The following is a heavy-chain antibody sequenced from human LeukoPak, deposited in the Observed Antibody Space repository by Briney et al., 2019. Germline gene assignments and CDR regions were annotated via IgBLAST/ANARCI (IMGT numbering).Heavy chain of an antibody. CDR2: ISSSSSYI. Sequence: PGGSLRLSCAASGFTFSSYSMNWVRQAPGKGLEWVSSISSSSSYIYYADSVKGRFTISRDNAKNSLYLLMNSLRAEDTAVYYCARGLGYCSGGSCYVERGGFDPWGQGTLVTVSS. V-gene: IGHV3-21*01. J-gene: IGHJ5*02. CDR1: GFTFSSYS. D-gene: IGHD2-15*01. CDR3: ARGLGYCSGGSCYVERGGFDP.